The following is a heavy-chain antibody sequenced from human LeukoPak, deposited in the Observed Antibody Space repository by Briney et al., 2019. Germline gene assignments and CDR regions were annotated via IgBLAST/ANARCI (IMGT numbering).Heavy chain of an antibody. Sequence: GGSLRLSCAASGFTFSSYGMHWVRQAPGKGLEWVANIKQDGSEKYYVDSVKGRFTISRDNAKNSLYLQMNSLRAEDTAVYYCARDIDYGSGSHAPRGFNLWGQGTLVTVSS. D-gene: IGHD3-10*01. CDR1: GFTFSSYG. CDR3: ARDIDYGSGSHAPRGFNL. J-gene: IGHJ5*02. V-gene: IGHV3-7*01. CDR2: IKQDGSEK.